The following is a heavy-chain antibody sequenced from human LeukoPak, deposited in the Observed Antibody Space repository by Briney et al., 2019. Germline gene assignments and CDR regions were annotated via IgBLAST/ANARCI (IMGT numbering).Heavy chain of an antibody. V-gene: IGHV3-48*04. CDR3: ARVGSSWTYYFDY. CDR1: GFTFSTYD. J-gene: IGHJ4*02. D-gene: IGHD6-13*01. CDR2: ISGSSTTI. Sequence: PGGSLRLSCAASGFTFSTYDMNWVRQAPGKGLEWVSYISGSSTTIYYADSVKGRFTISRDNAKNSLYLQMNSLRAEDTAVYYCARVGSSWTYYFDYWGQGTLVTVSS.